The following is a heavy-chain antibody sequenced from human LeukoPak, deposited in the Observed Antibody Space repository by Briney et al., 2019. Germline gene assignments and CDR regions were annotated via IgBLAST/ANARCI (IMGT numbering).Heavy chain of an antibody. J-gene: IGHJ3*02. CDR3: ATGTTGTAAFDI. Sequence: SQTLSLTCTVSDGSISSGSYYWSWIRQPAGKGLEWIGRIYTSGSTNYNPSLKSRVTISVDTSKNQFSLKLSSVTAADTAVYYCATGTTGTAAFDIWGQGTMVTVSS. CDR2: IYTSGST. CDR1: DGSISSGSYY. V-gene: IGHV4-61*02. D-gene: IGHD1-1*01.